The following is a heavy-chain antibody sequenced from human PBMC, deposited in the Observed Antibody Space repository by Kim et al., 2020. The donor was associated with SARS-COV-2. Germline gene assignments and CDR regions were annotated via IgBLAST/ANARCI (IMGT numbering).Heavy chain of an antibody. CDR3: AKDITIFGATMDYYGMDV. V-gene: IGHV3-30*02. J-gene: IGHJ6*02. Sequence: VKGRFTISRDNSKNTVYLQMNSLRGEETAVYYCAKDITIFGATMDYYGMDVWGLGATVTVSS. D-gene: IGHD3-3*01.